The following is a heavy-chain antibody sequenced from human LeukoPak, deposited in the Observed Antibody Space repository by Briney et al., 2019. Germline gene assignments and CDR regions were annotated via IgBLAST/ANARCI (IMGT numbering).Heavy chain of an antibody. V-gene: IGHV4-39*01. J-gene: IGHJ6*02. D-gene: IGHD5-18*01. CDR3: ARLPQGGSSYGPLDV. CDR1: GGSISTSSYY. CDR2: ISYSGST. Sequence: SETLSLTCTVSGGSISTSSYYWGWIRQPPGKGLEWIGSISYSGSTSYNPSLKSRVTISVDTSKNQFSLMLSSVTAADTGVYYCARLPQGGSSYGPLDVWGQGTTVTVSS.